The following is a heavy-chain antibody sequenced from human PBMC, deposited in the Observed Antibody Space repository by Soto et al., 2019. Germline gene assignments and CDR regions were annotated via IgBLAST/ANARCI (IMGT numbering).Heavy chain of an antibody. V-gene: IGHV4-59*01. CDR3: ASFGIAAAGNRYYYYYYGMDV. Sequence: SETLSLTCTVSGGSISSYYWSWIRQPPGKGLEWIGYIYYSGSTNYNPSLKSRVTISVDTSKNQFSLKLSSVTAADTAVYYCASFGIAAAGNRYYYYYYGMDVWGQGTTVTVSS. CDR2: IYYSGST. CDR1: GGSISSYY. J-gene: IGHJ6*02. D-gene: IGHD6-13*01.